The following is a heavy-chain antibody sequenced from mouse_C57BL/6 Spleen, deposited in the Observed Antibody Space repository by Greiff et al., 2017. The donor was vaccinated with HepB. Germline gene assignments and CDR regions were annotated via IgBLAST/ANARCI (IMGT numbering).Heavy chain of an antibody. Sequence: VQLQQPGAELVKPGASVKMSCKASGYTFTSYWITWVKQRPGQGLEWIGDIYPGSGSTNYNEKFKSKATLTVDTSSSTAYMQLSSLTSEDSAVYYCARFLVTTWYFDVWGTGTTVTVSS. V-gene: IGHV1-55*01. J-gene: IGHJ1*03. CDR1: GYTFTSYW. CDR2: IYPGSGST. CDR3: ARFLVTTWYFDV. D-gene: IGHD2-2*01.